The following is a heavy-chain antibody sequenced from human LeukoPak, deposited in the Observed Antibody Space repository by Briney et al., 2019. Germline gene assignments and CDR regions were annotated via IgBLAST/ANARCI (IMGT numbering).Heavy chain of an antibody. V-gene: IGHV3-7*01. Sequence: GGSLRLSCAASGFTISSYWMSWVRQPPGKGLEWVADIKQDGSKEYYLDSVKGRFTISRDNSKNSLFLQMNSLRLEDTAVYYCAALWDGGYWGQGTLVAVSP. D-gene: IGHD3-16*01. J-gene: IGHJ4*02. CDR3: AALWDGGY. CDR2: IKQDGSKE. CDR1: GFTISSYW.